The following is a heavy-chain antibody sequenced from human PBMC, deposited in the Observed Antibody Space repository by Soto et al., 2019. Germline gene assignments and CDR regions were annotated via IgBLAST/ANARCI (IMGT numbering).Heavy chain of an antibody. V-gene: IGHV4-61*01. D-gene: IGHD2-8*01. CDR1: GGSVSSGSYY. CDR3: ARGTSGDFDY. J-gene: IGHJ4*02. CDR2: IYYSGST. Sequence: PSETLSLTCTVSGGSVSSGSYYWSWIRQPPGKGLEWIGYIYYSGSTNYNPSLKSRVTISVDTSKNQFSLKLSSVTAADPAVYYCARGTSGDFDYWGQGTLVTVSS.